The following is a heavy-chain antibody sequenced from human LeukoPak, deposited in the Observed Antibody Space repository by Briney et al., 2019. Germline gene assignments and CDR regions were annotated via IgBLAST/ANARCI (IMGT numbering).Heavy chain of an antibody. V-gene: IGHV4-34*01. Sequence: SETLSLTCAVYGGSFSGYYWSWIRQPPGKGLEWIGSIYYSGSTYYNPSLKSRVTISVDTSKNQFSLKLSSVTAADTAVYYCARLGVSSSWYSDYWGQGTLVTVSS. J-gene: IGHJ4*02. CDR3: ARLGVSSSWYSDY. D-gene: IGHD6-13*01. CDR2: IYYSGST. CDR1: GGSFSGYY.